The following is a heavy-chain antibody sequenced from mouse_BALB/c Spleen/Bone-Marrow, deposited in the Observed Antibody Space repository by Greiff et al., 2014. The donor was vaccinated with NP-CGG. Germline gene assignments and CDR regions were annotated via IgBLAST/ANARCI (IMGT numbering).Heavy chain of an antibody. J-gene: IGHJ2*01. CDR3: TVSLTLYYFDY. D-gene: IGHD5-1*01. Sequence: EVQLQQSGTGLARPGASVKMSCKASGYSFTSYWMHWVKQRPGQGLEWIGAIYPGNSNTNYNQKFKGKAKLTAVTSASTAYMEFSSLTNEDSAVYYCTVSLTLYYFDYWGQGTTLTVSS. CDR2: IYPGNSNT. CDR1: GYSFTSYW. V-gene: IGHV1-5*01.